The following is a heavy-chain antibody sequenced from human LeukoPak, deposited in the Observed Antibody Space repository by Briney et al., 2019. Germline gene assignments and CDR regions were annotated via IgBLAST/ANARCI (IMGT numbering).Heavy chain of an antibody. D-gene: IGHD3-10*01. V-gene: IGHV3-7*01. J-gene: IGHJ6*02. CDR3: ARLGDMVRGVIRGYYYYYGMDV. CDR1: GFTFSSYW. Sequence: GGSLRLSCAASGFTFSSYWMSWVRQAPGKGLEWVANIEQDGSEKYYVDSVKGRFTISRDNAKNSLYLQMNSLRAEDTAVYYCARLGDMVRGVIRGYYYYYGMDVWGQGTTVTVSS. CDR2: IEQDGSEK.